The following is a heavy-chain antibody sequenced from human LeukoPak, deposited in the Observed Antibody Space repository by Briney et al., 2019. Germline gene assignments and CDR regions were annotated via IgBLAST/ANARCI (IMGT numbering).Heavy chain of an antibody. CDR2: IIPIFGTA. CDR3: ARGEAYSSSWCRNYYYGMDV. D-gene: IGHD6-13*01. J-gene: IGHJ6*02. CDR1: GGTFSSYA. V-gene: IGHV1-69*13. Sequence: GASVKVSCKASGGTFSSYAISWVRQAPGQGLEWMGGIIPIFGTANYAQKFQGRVTITADESTSTAYMELSSLRSEDTAVYYCARGEAYSSSWCRNYYYGMDVWGQGTTVTVSS.